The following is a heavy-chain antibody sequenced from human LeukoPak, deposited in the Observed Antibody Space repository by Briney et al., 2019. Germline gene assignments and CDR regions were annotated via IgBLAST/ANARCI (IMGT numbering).Heavy chain of an antibody. CDR2: IQPSDGST. V-gene: IGHV1-46*01. CDR3: ARRWCSSTSCQFDY. J-gene: IGHJ4*02. CDR1: GYTFTSYY. D-gene: IGHD2-2*01. Sequence: GASVKVSCKASGYTFTSYYMHWVRQAPGQGLEWMGIIQPSDGSTSYAQNFQGRVTMTRDTSTSTVYMELSSLRSDDTAVYYCARRWCSSTSCQFDYWGQGTLVTVSS.